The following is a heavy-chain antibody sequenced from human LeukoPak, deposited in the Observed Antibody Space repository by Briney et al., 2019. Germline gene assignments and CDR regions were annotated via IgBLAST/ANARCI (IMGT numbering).Heavy chain of an antibody. CDR1: GFTFSSYE. Sequence: GGSLRLSCAASGFTFSSYEMNWVRQAPGKGLEWVSYISSSGSTIYYADSVKGRFTISRDNAKDSLYLQMNSLRAEDTAVYYCARLMGTVTTYDYWGQGTLVTVSS. V-gene: IGHV3-48*03. CDR2: ISSSGSTI. J-gene: IGHJ4*02. CDR3: ARLMGTVTTYDY. D-gene: IGHD1-7*01.